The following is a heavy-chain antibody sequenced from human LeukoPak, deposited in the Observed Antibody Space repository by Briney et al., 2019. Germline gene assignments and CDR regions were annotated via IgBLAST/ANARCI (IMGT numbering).Heavy chain of an antibody. D-gene: IGHD1-26*01. Sequence: ASVKVSCKASGYTFTGYYMHWVRQAPGQGLEWMGWINPNSGGTNYAQKFQGRVTMTRDTSISTAYMDLSRLRSDDTAVYYCARSRSGGSLLADWAQGTLVTVSP. J-gene: IGHJ1*01. V-gene: IGHV1-2*02. CDR1: GYTFTGYY. CDR2: INPNSGGT. CDR3: ARSRSGGSLLAD.